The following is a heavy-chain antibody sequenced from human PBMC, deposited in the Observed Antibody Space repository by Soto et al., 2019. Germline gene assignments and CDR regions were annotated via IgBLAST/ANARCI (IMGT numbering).Heavy chain of an antibody. J-gene: IGHJ6*02. CDR2: IYHSGST. D-gene: IGHD2-2*01. CDR1: GGSISSYY. V-gene: IGHV4-59*12. CDR3: ARGDRYCSSTSCYIKGYYYYYGMDV. Sequence: SETLSLTCTVSGGSISSYYWSWIRPPPGKGLEWIGDIYHSGSTNYNPSLKSRVTISVDTSKNQFSLKLSSVTAADTAVYYCARGDRYCSSTSCYIKGYYYYYGMDVWGQGTTVTVSS.